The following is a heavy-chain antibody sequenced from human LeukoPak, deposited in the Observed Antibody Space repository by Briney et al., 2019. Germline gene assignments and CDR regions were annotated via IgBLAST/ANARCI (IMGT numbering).Heavy chain of an antibody. D-gene: IGHD3-3*01. J-gene: IGHJ6*03. V-gene: IGHV4-59*01. CDR3: ARVKIKGGITIFKEYHYMDV. CDR1: GDSIRSYY. CDR2: IYYSGST. Sequence: PSETLSLTCIVSGDSIRSYYWRWIGQPPGKGLEWIGYIYYSGSTKYNPSLKSRVTISVDTSKNQFSLKLGSVTAADTAVYYCARVKIKGGITIFKEYHYMDVWGKGTTVTVSS.